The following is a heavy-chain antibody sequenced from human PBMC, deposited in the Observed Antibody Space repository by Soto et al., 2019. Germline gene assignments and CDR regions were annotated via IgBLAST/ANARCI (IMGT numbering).Heavy chain of an antibody. J-gene: IGHJ3*02. V-gene: IGHV3-66*01. Sequence: EVQLVESGGGLVQPGGSLRLSCAASGFTVSSKYMSWVRQAPGKGLEWVSVIYSGGITYYADSVKGRFTISRDNSKNTLYLQMNSLRAEYTAVYYCASPPGGPNAAFDIWGQGTMVTVSS. CDR2: IYSGGIT. D-gene: IGHD3-16*01. CDR3: ASPPGGPNAAFDI. CDR1: GFTVSSKY.